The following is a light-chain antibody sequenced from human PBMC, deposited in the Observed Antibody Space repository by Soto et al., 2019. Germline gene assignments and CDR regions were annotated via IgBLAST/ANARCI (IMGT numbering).Light chain of an antibody. J-gene: IGKJ1*01. CDR3: QQYYSYHRT. Sequence: AIRMTQSPSALSASTGDRFAITCRASQGISSYLAWYQQKPGKAPKLLIYAASTLQSGVPSRFSGSGSGTDFTLTISCLQSEDFATYYCQQYYSYHRTFGQGTKVDIK. CDR1: QGISSY. V-gene: IGKV1-8*01. CDR2: AAS.